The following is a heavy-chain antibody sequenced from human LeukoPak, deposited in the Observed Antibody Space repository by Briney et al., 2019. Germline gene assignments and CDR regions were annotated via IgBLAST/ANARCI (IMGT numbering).Heavy chain of an antibody. CDR2: INWNGGST. D-gene: IGHD1-26*01. J-gene: IGHJ3*02. Sequence: PGGSLRLSCAASGFTFDDYGMSWVRQAPGKGLEWVSGINWNGGSTGYADSVKGRFTISRDNSKNTLYLQMNSLRAEDTAVYYCAKEEVLGAFDIWGQGTMVTVSS. CDR1: GFTFDDYG. CDR3: AKEEVLGAFDI. V-gene: IGHV3-20*04.